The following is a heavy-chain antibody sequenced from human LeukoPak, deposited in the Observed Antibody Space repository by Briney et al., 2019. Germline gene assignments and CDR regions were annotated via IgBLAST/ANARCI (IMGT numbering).Heavy chain of an antibody. D-gene: IGHD6-19*01. CDR3: ARLEAVAGTLIDY. CDR1: GGSISSGDYY. CDR2: IYYSGST. V-gene: IGHV4-30-4*01. Sequence: PSETLSLTCTVSGGSISSGDYYWSWIRQPPGKGLEWIGYIYYSGSTYYNPSLKSRVTISVGTSKNQFSLKLSSVTAADTAVYYCARLEAVAGTLIDYWGQGTLVTVSS. J-gene: IGHJ4*02.